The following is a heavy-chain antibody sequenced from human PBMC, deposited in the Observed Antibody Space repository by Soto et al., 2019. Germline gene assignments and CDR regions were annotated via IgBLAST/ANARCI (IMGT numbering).Heavy chain of an antibody. CDR3: ARDGPEYCSGGSCYRPWFDY. CDR2: INAGNGNK. V-gene: IGHV1-3*03. J-gene: IGHJ4*02. Sequence: GASVKVSCKASGYSFSDYDIHWVRQAPGQRPEWMGGINAGNGNKLYSQEFLGRLVISRDTSASTAYMELSSLRSEDTALYYCARDGPEYCSGGSCYRPWFDYWGQGTLVTVSS. D-gene: IGHD2-15*01. CDR1: GYSFSDYD.